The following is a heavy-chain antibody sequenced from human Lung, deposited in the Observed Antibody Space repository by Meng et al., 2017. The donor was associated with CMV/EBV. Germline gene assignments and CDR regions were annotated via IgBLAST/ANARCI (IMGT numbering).Heavy chain of an antibody. CDR2: IIPIFGTA. J-gene: IGHJ6*02. V-gene: IGHV1-69*05. CDR3: ARGGGVASSFGMDV. CDR1: AGTFSSYA. Sequence: SXXVSXKAAAGTFSSYAISCVRQAPGQGLEWMGGIIPIFGTANYAQKFQGRVTTTTDDSTSTAHMELSSLRSEETAVYYCARGGGVASSFGMDVWGQGTTVTVSS. D-gene: IGHD2-15*01.